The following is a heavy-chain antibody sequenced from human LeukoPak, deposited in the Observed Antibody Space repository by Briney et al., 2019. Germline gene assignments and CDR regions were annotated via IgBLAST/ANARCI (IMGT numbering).Heavy chain of an antibody. V-gene: IGHV3-30*02. J-gene: IGHJ4*02. CDR2: IRYDGSNK. CDR3: AKDRAAYCSGGSCYFFDY. CDR1: GFTFSSYG. D-gene: IGHD2-15*01. Sequence: GGSLRLSCAASGFTFSSYGMHWVRQAPGKGLEWVAFIRYDGSNKYYADSVKGRFTISRDNSKNTLYLQMNSLRAEDTAVYYCAKDRAAYCSGGSCYFFDYWGQGTLVTVSS.